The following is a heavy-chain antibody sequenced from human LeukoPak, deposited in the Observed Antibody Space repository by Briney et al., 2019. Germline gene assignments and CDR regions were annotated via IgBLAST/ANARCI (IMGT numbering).Heavy chain of an antibody. CDR1: GFTFSSYS. CDR2: ISSSSSYI. CDR3: ARVGRSSSWYFGEYFQH. J-gene: IGHJ1*01. V-gene: IGHV3-21*01. Sequence: GGSLRLSCAASGFTFSSYSMNWVRQAPGKGLEWVSSISSSSSYIYYADSVKGRFTISRDNAKNSLYLQMNSLRAEDTAVYYCARVGRSSSWYFGEYFQHWGQGTLVTVSS. D-gene: IGHD6-13*01.